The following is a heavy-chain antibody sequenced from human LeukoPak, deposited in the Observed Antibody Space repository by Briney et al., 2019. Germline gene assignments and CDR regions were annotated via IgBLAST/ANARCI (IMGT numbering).Heavy chain of an antibody. J-gene: IGHJ6*02. CDR1: GFTFSNYA. CDR3: TREVLVRGVRYHGMDV. D-gene: IGHD3-10*01. V-gene: IGHV3-23*01. Sequence: GGSLRLSCVASGFTFSNYAMSWVRQAPGKGLEWVSFIGDGGTTYNADSVKGRFTTSRDNSKNTLYLQMDSLRNEDTAVYYCTREVLVRGVRYHGMDVWGQGTTVTVSS. CDR2: IGDGGTT.